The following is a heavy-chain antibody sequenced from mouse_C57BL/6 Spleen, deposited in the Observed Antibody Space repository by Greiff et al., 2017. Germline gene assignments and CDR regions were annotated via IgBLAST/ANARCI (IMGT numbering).Heavy chain of an antibody. Sequence: DVQLVESGGGLVKPGGSLKLSCAASGFTFSDYGMHWVRQAPEKGLEWVAYISSGSSTIYYADTVKGRFTISRDNAKNTLFLQMTSLRSEDTAMYYGARNYGNYYAMDYWGQGTSVTVSS. CDR1: GFTFSDYG. V-gene: IGHV5-17*01. D-gene: IGHD2-1*01. CDR2: ISSGSSTI. J-gene: IGHJ4*01. CDR3: ARNYGNYYAMDY.